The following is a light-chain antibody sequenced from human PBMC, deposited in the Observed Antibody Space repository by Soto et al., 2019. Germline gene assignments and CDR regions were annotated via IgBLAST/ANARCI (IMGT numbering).Light chain of an antibody. CDR2: EAS. V-gene: IGKV1-5*03. Sequence: DIQMTQSPSTLSSSLGDSVAITCRASQSIDKWLAWYQQKTGKAPKFLMNEASFLGSGVPSRFSGSASATELNLTISGLQPDDFATYYCQKYDSYPYTFGQGTKVDIK. CDR1: QSIDKW. J-gene: IGKJ2*01. CDR3: QKYDSYPYT.